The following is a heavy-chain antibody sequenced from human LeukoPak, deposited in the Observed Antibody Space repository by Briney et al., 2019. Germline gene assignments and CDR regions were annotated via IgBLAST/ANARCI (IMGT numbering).Heavy chain of an antibody. CDR3: SKDLFSGYYDSTDY. D-gene: IGHD3-22*01. CDR1: GFTFDDYA. Sequence: GGSLRLSCAASGFTFDDYAMHWVRQAPGKGLEWVSLISGDGGSTYYADSVKGRFTISRDNSKNSLYLQMNSLRTEDTALYYCSKDLFSGYYDSTDYWGQGTLVAVSS. V-gene: IGHV3-43*02. J-gene: IGHJ4*02. CDR2: ISGDGGST.